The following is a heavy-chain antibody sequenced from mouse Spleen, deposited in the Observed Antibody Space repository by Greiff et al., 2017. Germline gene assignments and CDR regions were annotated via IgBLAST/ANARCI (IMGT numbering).Heavy chain of an antibody. D-gene: IGHD2-4*01. CDR2: ISYDGSN. Sequence: EVKLVESGPGLVKPSQSLSLTCSVTGYSITSGYYWNWIRQFPGNKLEWMGYISYDGSNNYNPSLKNRISITRDTSKNQFFLKLNSVTTEDTATYYCARDYDYDGGYWGQGTTLTVSS. V-gene: IGHV3-6*01. CDR1: GYSITSGYY. J-gene: IGHJ2*01. CDR3: ARDYDYDGGY.